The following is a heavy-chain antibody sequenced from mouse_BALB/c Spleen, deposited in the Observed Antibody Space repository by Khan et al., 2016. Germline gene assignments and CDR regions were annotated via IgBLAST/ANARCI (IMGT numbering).Heavy chain of an antibody. CDR1: GYTFSYYW. Sequence: QVQLQQSGAELMKPGASVKISCKASGYTFSYYWIEWVKQRPGHGLEWIGDILPGSGKSNFNEKVKGKATFTADTSSNTAYMQLSSLTSEDSAVYYFARAWYSMDYWGQGTSVTVSS. CDR3: ARAWYSMDY. CDR2: ILPGSGKS. V-gene: IGHV1-9*01. J-gene: IGHJ4*01.